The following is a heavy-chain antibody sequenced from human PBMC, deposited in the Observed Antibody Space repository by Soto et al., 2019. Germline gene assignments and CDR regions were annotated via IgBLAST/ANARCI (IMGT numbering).Heavy chain of an antibody. CDR2: INPSGGST. D-gene: IGHD6-6*01. Sequence: ASVKVSCKASGYTFTSYYMHWVRQAPGQGLEWMGIINPSGGSTSYAQKFQGRVTMTRDTSTSTVYMELSSLRSEDTAVYYCVGGVYSGSSAPPFDYWGQGTLVTVSS. J-gene: IGHJ4*02. CDR1: GYTFTSYY. V-gene: IGHV1-46*01. CDR3: VGGVYSGSSAPPFDY.